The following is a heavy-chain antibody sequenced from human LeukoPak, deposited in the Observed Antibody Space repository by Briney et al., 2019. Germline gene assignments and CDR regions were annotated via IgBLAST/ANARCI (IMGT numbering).Heavy chain of an antibody. V-gene: IGHV3-23*01. CDR3: AKQLGYCSDGSCYFPY. D-gene: IGHD2-15*01. CDR2: ISNNGGYT. J-gene: IGHJ4*02. CDR1: GITFSSSA. Sequence: GGSLRLSCAASGITFSSSAMSWVRQAPGKGLEWVSAISNNGGYTYYADSVQGRFTISRDNSKSTLCLQMNSLRAEDTAVYYCAKQLGYCSDGSCYFPYWGQGTLVTVSS.